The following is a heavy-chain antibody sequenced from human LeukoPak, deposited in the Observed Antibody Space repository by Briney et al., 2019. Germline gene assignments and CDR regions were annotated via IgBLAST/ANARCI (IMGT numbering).Heavy chain of an antibody. CDR3: VRDHIEDY. V-gene: IGHV1-69*13. Sequence: SVKVSCKASGGTFSSYAISWERQAPGQGLEWMGGIIPIFGTANYAQKFQGRVTITADESTSTAYMELSSLRSDDTAVYYCVRDHIEDYWGQGTLVTVSS. CDR1: GGTFSSYA. J-gene: IGHJ4*02. CDR2: IIPIFGTA.